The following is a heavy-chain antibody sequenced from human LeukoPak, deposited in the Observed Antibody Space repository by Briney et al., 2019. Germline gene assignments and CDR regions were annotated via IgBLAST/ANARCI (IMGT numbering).Heavy chain of an antibody. V-gene: IGHV3-23*01. D-gene: IGHD1-1*01. Sequence: GGSLRLSCDASGFNFNTYTMYWVRQAPGQGLEWVSGIRHSDGKTYYADSVRGRFTISSDIFKNTLYLQMSGLRADDTALYYCAKGLERESRLDSWGQGTLVTVSS. J-gene: IGHJ4*02. CDR2: IRHSDGKT. CDR3: AKGLERESRLDS. CDR1: GFNFNTYT.